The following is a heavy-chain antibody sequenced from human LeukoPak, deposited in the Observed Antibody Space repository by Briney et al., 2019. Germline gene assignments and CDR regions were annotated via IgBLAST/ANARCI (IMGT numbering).Heavy chain of an antibody. D-gene: IGHD3-10*01. CDR1: GYTFTAYY. J-gene: IGHJ6*03. CDR3: ARDRDYYYYMDV. V-gene: IGHV1-18*04. Sequence: ASVKVSCKASGYTFTAYYLHWVRQAPGQGLEWMGWISAYNGNTNYAQKLQGRVTMTTDTSTSTAYMELRSLRSDDTAVYYCARDRDYYYYMDVWGKGTTVTVSS. CDR2: ISAYNGNT.